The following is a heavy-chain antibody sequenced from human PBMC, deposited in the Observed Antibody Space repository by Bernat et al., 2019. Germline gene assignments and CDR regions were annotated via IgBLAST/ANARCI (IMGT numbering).Heavy chain of an antibody. CDR2: INPNRGGT. V-gene: IGHV1-2*02. CDR3: VRGGTTLVTPRSFFFDF. CDR1: GYTFSGYY. J-gene: IGHJ4*02. Sequence: QVQLVQSGAEVKKPGASVKVSCKASGYTFSGYYIHWVRQAPVQGLEWMGWINPNRGGTNSTNECQGRVTMTRDTSISTVYMELSRLRSDDTAVYYCVRGGTTLVTPRSFFFDFWGQGTLLTVSS. D-gene: IGHD4-23*01.